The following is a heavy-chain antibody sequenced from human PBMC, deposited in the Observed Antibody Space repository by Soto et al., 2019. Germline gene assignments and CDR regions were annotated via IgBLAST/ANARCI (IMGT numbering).Heavy chain of an antibody. CDR2: ISAYNGNT. J-gene: IGHJ6*02. CDR3: ARRSSSDYYYGMDV. D-gene: IGHD6-6*01. Sequence: ASVKVSCKASGYTFTIYSFSWVRQAPGQGLEWMGWISAYNGNTNYAQKLQGRVTMTTDTSTSTAYMELRSLRSDDTAVYYCARRSSSDYYYGMDVWGQGTTVTVSS. V-gene: IGHV1-18*01. CDR1: GYTFTIYS.